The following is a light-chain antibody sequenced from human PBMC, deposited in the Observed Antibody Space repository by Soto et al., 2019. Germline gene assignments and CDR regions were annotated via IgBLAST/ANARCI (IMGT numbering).Light chain of an antibody. CDR1: SGHSSYA. CDR3: QTWGSGIRVV. Sequence: QLVLTQSPSASASLGASVKLTCTLSSGHSSYAIAWHQQQPENGPRYLMKLNSDGSHSKGDGIPDRFSGSSSGAERYLTIYSLQSEDEADYYWQTWGSGIRVVFGGGTQLTVL. V-gene: IGLV4-69*01. J-gene: IGLJ2*01. CDR2: LNSDGSH.